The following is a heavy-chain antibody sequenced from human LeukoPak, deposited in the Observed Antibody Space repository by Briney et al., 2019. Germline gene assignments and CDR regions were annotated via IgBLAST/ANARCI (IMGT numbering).Heavy chain of an antibody. CDR3: ARDRKKYYDFWSGYHWFDP. J-gene: IGHJ5*02. CDR2: INHSGST. CDR1: GGSFSGYY. Sequence: SETLSLTCAVYGGSFSGYYWSWIRQPPGKGLEWIGEINHSGSTNYNPSLKSRVTTSVDTSKNQFSLKLSSVTAADTAVYYCARDRKKYYDFWSGYHWFDPWGQGTLVTVSS. V-gene: IGHV4-34*01. D-gene: IGHD3-3*01.